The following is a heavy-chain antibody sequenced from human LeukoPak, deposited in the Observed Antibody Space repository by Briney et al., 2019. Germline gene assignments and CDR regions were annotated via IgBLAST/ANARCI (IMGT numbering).Heavy chain of an antibody. V-gene: IGHV1-46*01. CDR3: ARGQGPYYYDSSGSGFDP. CDR2: INPSGGST. D-gene: IGHD3-22*01. CDR1: GYTFTSYY. Sequence: ASVKVSCKASGYTFTSYYMHWVRQAPGQGLEWMGIINPSGGSTSYAQKFQGRVTMTRDTSTSTVYMELRSLRSDDTAVYYCARGQGPYYYDSSGSGFDPWGQGTLVTVSS. J-gene: IGHJ5*02.